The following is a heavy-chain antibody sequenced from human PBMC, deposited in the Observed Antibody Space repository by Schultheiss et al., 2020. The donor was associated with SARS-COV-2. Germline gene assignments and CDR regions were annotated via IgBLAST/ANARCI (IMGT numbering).Heavy chain of an antibody. CDR2: ISAYNGNT. V-gene: IGHV1-18*01. CDR1: GYSFTNYD. CDR3: ARDEGSGWHLWFDP. D-gene: IGHD6-19*01. J-gene: IGHJ5*02. Sequence: ASVKVSCKASGYSFTNYDISWVRQAPGQGLEWMGWISAYNGNTNYAQKLQGRVTMTTDTSTSTAYMELRSLRSDDTAVYYCARDEGSGWHLWFDPWGQGTLVTVSS.